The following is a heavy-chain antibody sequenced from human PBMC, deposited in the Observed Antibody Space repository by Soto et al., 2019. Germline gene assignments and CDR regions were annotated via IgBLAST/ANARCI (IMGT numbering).Heavy chain of an antibody. V-gene: IGHV3-23*01. J-gene: IGHJ4*02. CDR2: LGGGGDT. CDR1: GFTFGTYT. CDR3: TKDRHPDGIWTFDV. Sequence: PGGSLRLSCAASGFTFGTYTMNWVRQAPGKGLEWVSALGGGGDTHYAESVKGRFTISRDYSKNILLLQMNSLRDEDSAIYYCTKDRHPDGIWTFDVWGQGTLVTVSS. D-gene: IGHD3-3*01.